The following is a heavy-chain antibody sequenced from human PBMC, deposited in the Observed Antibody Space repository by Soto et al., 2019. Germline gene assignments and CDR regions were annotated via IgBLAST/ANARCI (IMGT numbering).Heavy chain of an antibody. V-gene: IGHV3-74*01. D-gene: IGHD6-6*01. CDR1: GGTFSSDW. Sequence: GGSLRLSCAASGGTFSSDWMHWVRQAPGKGLGWVSRINSDGRSTSYADSVKGRFTISRDNAKNTLYLQMNSLRAEDTAVYYCASSLYSISFGVDYWGQGTLVTVSS. J-gene: IGHJ4*02. CDR2: INSDGRST. CDR3: ASSLYSISFGVDY.